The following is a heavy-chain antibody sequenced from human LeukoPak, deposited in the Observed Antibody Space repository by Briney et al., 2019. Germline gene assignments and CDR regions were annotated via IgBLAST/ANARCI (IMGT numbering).Heavy chain of an antibody. CDR3: ATETNGRHYDY. CDR2: IGATASDR. Sequence: GGSLRLSCTASGLTFSTSGFNWVRQAPGKGLEWVASIGATASDRYHADSIKSRFTISRDDANNFLYLQMNSLRAEDTAVYYCATETNGRHYDYWGQGTLLTVSS. V-gene: IGHV3-21*06. CDR1: GLTFSTSG. D-gene: IGHD1-14*01. J-gene: IGHJ4*02.